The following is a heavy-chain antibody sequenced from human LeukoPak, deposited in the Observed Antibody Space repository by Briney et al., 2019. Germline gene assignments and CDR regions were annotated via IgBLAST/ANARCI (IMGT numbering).Heavy chain of an antibody. Sequence: ASMKVSCKASGYTLTSNGISWVRQAPGQGLEWMGWISVYNGNTNYAQKFQGRVTMTTDTSTSTAYMELRSLRSDDTAVYYCARWRGAIVLRYFDYEMEPAAPSGHFDYWGQGTLVTVSS. D-gene: IGHD3-9*01. V-gene: IGHV1-18*04. J-gene: IGHJ4*02. CDR2: ISVYNGNT. CDR1: GYTLTSNG. CDR3: ARWRGAIVLRYFDYEMEPAAPSGHFDY.